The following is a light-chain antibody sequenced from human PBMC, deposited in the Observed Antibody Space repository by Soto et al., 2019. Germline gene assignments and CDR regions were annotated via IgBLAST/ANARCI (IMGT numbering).Light chain of an antibody. CDR2: AAS. CDR3: QYRGT. V-gene: IGKV1-39*01. Sequence: DIQVTQTPSSLSASVRDRATITCRASQIIPTHLNWYQQKPGKVPKLLIYAASSLQSGVPSRFSGSGSGTDFTLIISSLQPEDVATYYCQYRGTFGQRAKVDI. CDR1: QIIPTH. J-gene: IGKJ1*01.